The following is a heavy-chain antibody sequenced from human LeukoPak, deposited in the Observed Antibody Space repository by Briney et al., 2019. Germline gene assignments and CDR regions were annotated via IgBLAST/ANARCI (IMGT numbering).Heavy chain of an antibody. J-gene: IGHJ4*02. D-gene: IGHD1-1*01. CDR3: ARVDPSVPYFDY. Sequence: GGSLRLSCAASGFTFSSYAMHWVRQAPGKGLEWVAVISYDGSNKYYADSVKGRFTISRGNSKNTLYLQMNSLRAEDTAVYYCARVDPSVPYFDYWGQGTLVTVSP. V-gene: IGHV3-30-3*01. CDR1: GFTFSSYA. CDR2: ISYDGSNK.